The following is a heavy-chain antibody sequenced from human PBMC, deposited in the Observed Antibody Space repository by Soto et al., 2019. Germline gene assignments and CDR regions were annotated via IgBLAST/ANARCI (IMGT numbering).Heavy chain of an antibody. CDR1: GGSISSGDYY. D-gene: IGHD2-15*01. CDR2: IYYSGTT. V-gene: IGHV4-30-4*01. J-gene: IGHJ4*02. CDR3: ARIPRRYCSCGTFYSSLNFDC. Sequence: QVQLQESGPGLVKPSQTLSLTCTVSGGSISSGDYYWSWIRQPPGKGLEWIGYIYYSGTTYYNPSPTPPVTLSVATSMNQFSLQLISVTAPDTAFYYCARIPRRYCSCGTFYSSLNFDCCGQGTPFTVS.